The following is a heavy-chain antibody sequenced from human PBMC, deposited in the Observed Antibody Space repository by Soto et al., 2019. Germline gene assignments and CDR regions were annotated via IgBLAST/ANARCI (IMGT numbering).Heavy chain of an antibody. D-gene: IGHD2-21*01. CDR2: TYYRSKWYS. J-gene: IGHJ4*02. V-gene: IGHV6-1*01. CDR1: GGSLSANGVA. Sequence: LSLPCAISGGSLSANGVAWNWLRQSPSRGLEWLGRTYYRSKWYSHYAVSVQSRISVNPDTSRNQFSLQLNSVTPEDTAVYYCARGAYSAFDYWGQGSLVTVSS. CDR3: ARGAYSAFDY.